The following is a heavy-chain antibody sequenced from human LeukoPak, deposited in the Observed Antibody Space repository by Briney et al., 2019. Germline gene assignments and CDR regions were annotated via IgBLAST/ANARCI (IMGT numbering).Heavy chain of an antibody. CDR2: IIPIFGTA. V-gene: IGHV1-69*05. Sequence: SVKVSCKASGGTFSSYAISWVRQAPGQGLEWMGRIIPIFGTANYAQKFQGRVTITTDESTSTAYMELSSLRSEDTAVYYCASRSLSGGSGSYNIRDYWGQGTLVTVSS. J-gene: IGHJ4*02. CDR1: GGTFSSYA. CDR3: ASRSLSGGSGSYNIRDY. D-gene: IGHD3-10*01.